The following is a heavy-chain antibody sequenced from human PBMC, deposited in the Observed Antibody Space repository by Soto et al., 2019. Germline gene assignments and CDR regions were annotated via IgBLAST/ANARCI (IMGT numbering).Heavy chain of an antibody. CDR2: ISWNSGSI. CDR1: GFTFDDYA. Sequence: GGSLRLSCAASGFTFDDYAMHWVRQAPGKGLEWVSGISWNSGSIGYADSVKGRFTISRDNAKNSLYLQMNSLRAEDTALYYCAKDHKNYFDYWGQGTLVTVSS. J-gene: IGHJ4*02. CDR3: AKDHKNYFDY. V-gene: IGHV3-9*01.